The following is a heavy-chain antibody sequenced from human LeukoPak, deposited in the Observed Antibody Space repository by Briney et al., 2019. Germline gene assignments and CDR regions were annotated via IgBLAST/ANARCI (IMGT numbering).Heavy chain of an antibody. CDR1: CFTFSSYG. D-gene: IGHD3-16*01. CDR3: AKNLGGEFDY. Sequence: GGPQRLSCAAACFTFSSYGMQWVQQAPGKGLEWVVVISYDGSNKYYADSGKGRFTISRDNSKNTLYLQMNSLRAEDTAVYSCAKNLGGEFDYWGQGTLVTVSS. CDR2: ISYDGSNK. V-gene: IGHV3-30*18. J-gene: IGHJ4*02.